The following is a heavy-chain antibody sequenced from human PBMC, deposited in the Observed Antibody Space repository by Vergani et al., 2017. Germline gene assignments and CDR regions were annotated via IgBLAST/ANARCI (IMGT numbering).Heavy chain of an antibody. Sequence: QVQLVESGGGLVKPGGSLRLSCAASGFTFSDYYMSWIRQAPGKGLEWVSYISSSGSTIYYADSVKGRFTISRDNSKNTLYLQMNSLRAEDTAVYYCAKCPVSLQYYYGMDVWGQGTTVTVSS. CDR2: ISSSGSTI. CDR1: GFTFSDYY. V-gene: IGHV3-11*04. CDR3: AKCPVSLQYYYGMDV. D-gene: IGHD5/OR15-5a*01. J-gene: IGHJ6*02.